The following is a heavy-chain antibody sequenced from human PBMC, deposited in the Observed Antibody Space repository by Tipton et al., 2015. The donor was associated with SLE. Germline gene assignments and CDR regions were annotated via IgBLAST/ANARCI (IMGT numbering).Heavy chain of an antibody. CDR1: GYSISSGYY. Sequence: LTCTVSGYSISSGYYWGWIRQPPGKGLEWIGSIYHSGITYYNPSLKSRVTISVDTSKNQFSLKLSSVTAADTAVYYCARGPEQWLVNPHYFDYWGQGTLVTVSS. D-gene: IGHD6-19*01. V-gene: IGHV4-38-2*02. CDR2: IYHSGIT. J-gene: IGHJ4*02. CDR3: ARGPEQWLVNPHYFDY.